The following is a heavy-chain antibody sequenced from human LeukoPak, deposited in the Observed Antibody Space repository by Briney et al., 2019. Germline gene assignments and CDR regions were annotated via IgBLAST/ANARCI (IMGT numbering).Heavy chain of an antibody. CDR3: ARHYYGSGTYYHFDY. J-gene: IGHJ4*02. V-gene: IGHV1-18*01. CDR1: GYSFPSYG. D-gene: IGHD3-10*01. Sequence: GASVKVSCKASGYSFPSYGISWMRQAPGQGLEWMAWISPYNGNTNYAQRLQGRVTLTTDTSTTTAYMGLRSLRSDDTAVYYCARHYYGSGTYYHFDYWGQGTLVTVSS. CDR2: ISPYNGNT.